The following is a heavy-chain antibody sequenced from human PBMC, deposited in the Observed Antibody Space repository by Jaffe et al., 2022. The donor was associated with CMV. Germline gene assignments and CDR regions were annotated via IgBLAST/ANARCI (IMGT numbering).Heavy chain of an antibody. CDR3: AKDYGCLSTSCPLTNYGMDV. Sequence: EVQLVESGGGLVQPGRSLRLSCAASGFTFDDYAMHWVRQAPGKGLEWVSGISWNSGSIGYADSVKGRFTISRDNAKNSLYLQMNSLRAEDTALYYCAKDYGCLSTSCPLTNYGMDVWGQGTTVTVSS. CDR1: GFTFDDYA. V-gene: IGHV3-9*01. J-gene: IGHJ6*02. CDR2: ISWNSGSI. D-gene: IGHD2-2*01.